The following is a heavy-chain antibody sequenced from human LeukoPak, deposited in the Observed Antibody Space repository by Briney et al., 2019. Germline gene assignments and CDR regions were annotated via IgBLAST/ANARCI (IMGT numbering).Heavy chain of an antibody. D-gene: IGHD1-26*01. Sequence: SETLSLTCAVYGGSFSGYYWSWIRQPPGKGLEWIGEINHSGSTKYNPSLKNRVTISVDTSKNQFSLKMSSVTAADTAVYYCARDLTTPPYNWFDPWGQGILVTVSS. J-gene: IGHJ5*02. CDR2: INHSGST. V-gene: IGHV4-34*01. CDR1: GGSFSGYY. CDR3: ARDLTTPPYNWFDP.